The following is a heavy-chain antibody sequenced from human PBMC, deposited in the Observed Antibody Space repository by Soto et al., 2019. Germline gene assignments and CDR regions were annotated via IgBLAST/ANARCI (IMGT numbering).Heavy chain of an antibody. J-gene: IGHJ6*03. V-gene: IGHV3-64*01. Sequence: EVQLAESGGGLAQPGGSPRLSCAASGFTLSGYAMDWVRQAPGKGLEYVSGISSNGVGTYYATSVQGRFTISRDNSKNTVYLQMGSLRPEDMAVYYCARRARPDFYYMDVWGKGTTVTVSS. CDR3: ARRARPDFYYMDV. CDR1: GFTLSGYA. D-gene: IGHD6-6*01. CDR2: ISSNGVGT.